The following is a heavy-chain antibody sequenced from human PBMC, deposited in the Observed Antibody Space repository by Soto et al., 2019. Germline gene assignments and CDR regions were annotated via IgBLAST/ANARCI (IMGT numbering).Heavy chain of an antibody. D-gene: IGHD5-18*01. CDR2: IRGFSPYT. J-gene: IGHJ6*02. Sequence: PGGSLRLSCISSGFTFRTYTMNWVRQAPGKGLEWVSGIRGFSPYTFYAESVKGRFTISRDNAKNSLYLQMNSLRADDTAVYYCARDWSKFSYNYPYYYAMDAWGQGTTVTVSS. V-gene: IGHV3-21*04. CDR1: GFTFRTYT. CDR3: ARDWSKFSYNYPYYYAMDA.